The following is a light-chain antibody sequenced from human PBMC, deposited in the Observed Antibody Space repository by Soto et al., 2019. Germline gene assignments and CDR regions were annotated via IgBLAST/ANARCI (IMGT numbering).Light chain of an antibody. CDR3: QQYNSYPYT. Sequence: DIQMTQSPSTLSASVADRVTITCRASQSISSWLAWYQQKPGKAPKLLIYDASSLESGVPSRFSGSGSGTEFTLTISSLQPHDFATYYCQQYNSYPYTFGQGTKLEIK. J-gene: IGKJ2*01. CDR2: DAS. V-gene: IGKV1-5*01. CDR1: QSISSW.